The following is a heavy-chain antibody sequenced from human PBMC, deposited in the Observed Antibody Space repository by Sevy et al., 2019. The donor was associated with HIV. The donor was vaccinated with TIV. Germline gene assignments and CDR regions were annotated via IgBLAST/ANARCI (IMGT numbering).Heavy chain of an antibody. D-gene: IGHD6-6*01. CDR2: IYYSGST. Sequence: SETLSLTCTVSGGSISSYYWSWIRQPPGKGLEWIGYIYYSGSTNYNPSLKSRVTISVDTSKNQFSLKLSSVTDADTAVYYCARGLYSSSLSYYYYYYMDVWGKGTTVTVSS. CDR3: ARGLYSSSLSYYYYYYMDV. V-gene: IGHV4-59*01. CDR1: GGSISSYY. J-gene: IGHJ6*03.